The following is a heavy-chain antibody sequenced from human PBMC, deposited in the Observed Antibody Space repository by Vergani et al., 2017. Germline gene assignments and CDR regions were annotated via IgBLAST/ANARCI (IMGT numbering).Heavy chain of an antibody. CDR3: ARDLRLLYNRFDP. Sequence: QVQLVESGGGVVQPGRSLRLSCAASGFTFNKYGMHWVRQAPGKGLEWVAVTWYDGNNKQYADTVKGRFTISRENYKSTMYLQMNSLRDEDTGVYYCARDLRLLYNRFDPWGQGTLVTVSS. CDR2: TWYDGNNK. CDR1: GFTFNKYG. D-gene: IGHD1-14*01. V-gene: IGHV3-33*01. J-gene: IGHJ5*01.